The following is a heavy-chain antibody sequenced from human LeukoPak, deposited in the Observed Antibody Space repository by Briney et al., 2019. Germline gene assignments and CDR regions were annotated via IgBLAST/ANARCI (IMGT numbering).Heavy chain of an antibody. J-gene: IGHJ4*02. CDR3: ARAVRGPLDY. CDR1: GGSFSGYY. Sequence: SETLSLTCAVYGGSFSGYYWSWIRQPPGKGLEWIGEINHSGSTNYNPSLKSRVTISVDTSKNQFSLKLSSVTAADTAVYYCARAVRGPLDYWGQGTLVTVSS. D-gene: IGHD4-17*01. V-gene: IGHV4-34*01. CDR2: INHSGST.